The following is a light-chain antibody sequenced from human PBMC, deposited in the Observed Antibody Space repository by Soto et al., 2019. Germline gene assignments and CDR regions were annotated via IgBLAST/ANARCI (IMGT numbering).Light chain of an antibody. V-gene: IGKV1-39*01. J-gene: IGKJ1*01. CDR1: QSIISY. CDR3: QQSYSRMT. Sequence: GDGVTITCRASQSIISYVSWYQQKPGKAPKLLIYAASRLESGVPSRFSGSRSGTDFTLTISSLQPEDFATYYCQQSYSRMTFGQGTKVDIK. CDR2: AAS.